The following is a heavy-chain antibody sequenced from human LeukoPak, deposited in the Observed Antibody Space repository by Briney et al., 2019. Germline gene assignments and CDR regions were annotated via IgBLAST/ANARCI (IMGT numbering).Heavy chain of an antibody. V-gene: IGHV3-48*01. CDR1: GFTFSSYS. CDR3: ARARGQEPFDY. J-gene: IGHJ4*02. Sequence: GGSLRLSCAASGFTFSSYSMNWVRQAPGKGLEWVSYISSSSSTIYYADSVKGRFTISRDNAKNSLYLQMNSLRAEDTAVYYCARARGQEPFDYWGQGTLVTVSS. D-gene: IGHD1-14*01. CDR2: ISSSSSTI.